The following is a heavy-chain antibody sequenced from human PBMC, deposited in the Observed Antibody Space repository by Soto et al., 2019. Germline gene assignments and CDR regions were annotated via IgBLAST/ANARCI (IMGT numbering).Heavy chain of an antibody. D-gene: IGHD2-21*02. Sequence: SVKVSCKASGGTFSSYAISWVRQAPGQGLEWMGGIIPIFGTANYAQKFQGRVTITADKSTSTAYMELSSLRSEDTAVYYCARALWEIAGVTTSPCWFDPWGQGTLVTVSS. V-gene: IGHV1-69*06. CDR1: GGTFSSYA. CDR2: IIPIFGTA. J-gene: IGHJ5*02. CDR3: ARALWEIAGVTTSPCWFDP.